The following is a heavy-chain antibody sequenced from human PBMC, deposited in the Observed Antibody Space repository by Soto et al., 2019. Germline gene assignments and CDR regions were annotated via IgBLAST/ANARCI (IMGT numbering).Heavy chain of an antibody. J-gene: IGHJ6*02. V-gene: IGHV5-51*01. D-gene: IGHD2-2*01. Sequence: PGESLKIFCKGSGYSFTSYWIGWVRQMPGKGLEGIGIIYPGDSDTRYSPSFQGQVTISADKSISSAYLQWSRLKASDTDMYYCARHGGQYCSSTICYYYYYGMDVWGQGTTVTVSS. CDR3: ARHGGQYCSSTICYYYYYGMDV. CDR1: GYSFTSYW. CDR2: IYPGDSDT.